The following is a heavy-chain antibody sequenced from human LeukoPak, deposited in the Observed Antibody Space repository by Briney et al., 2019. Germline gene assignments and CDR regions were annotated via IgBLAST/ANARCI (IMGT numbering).Heavy chain of an antibody. D-gene: IGHD2-2*01. J-gene: IGHJ4*02. V-gene: IGHV3-33*01. CDR1: GFTFSSYG. Sequence: GGSLRLSCAASGFTFSSYGMHWVRQAPGKGLEWVAVIWYDGSNKYCADSVKGRFTISRDNSKNTLYLQMNSLRAEDTAVYYCARDQPALGIDYWGQGTLVTVSS. CDR2: IWYDGSNK. CDR3: ARDQPALGIDY.